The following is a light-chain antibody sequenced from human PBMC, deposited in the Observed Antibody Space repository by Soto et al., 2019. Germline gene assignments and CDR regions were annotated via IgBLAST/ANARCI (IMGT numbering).Light chain of an antibody. Sequence: EIVLTQSPATLSLSPGERATLSCRASQSISSYLLWYQQKPGQAPRLLIYDASNRTTDIPARFNGSGSGTDFTLTISSLEPEDFAVYYCQHRNNWPLTFGGGTKVEIK. V-gene: IGKV3-11*01. CDR3: QHRNNWPLT. CDR1: QSISSY. CDR2: DAS. J-gene: IGKJ4*01.